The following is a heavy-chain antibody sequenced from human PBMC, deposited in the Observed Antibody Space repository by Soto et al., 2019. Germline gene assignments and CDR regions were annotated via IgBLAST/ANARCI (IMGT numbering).Heavy chain of an antibody. V-gene: IGHV3-23*01. D-gene: IGHD3-22*01. Sequence: PGGSLRLSCAASGFTFSSYAMSWVRQAPGKGLEWVSAISGSGGSTYYADSVKGRFTISRDNSKNTLYLQMNSLRAEDTAVYYCAKAPYYYDSSGYYPFDYWGQGTLVTVSS. CDR1: GFTFSSYA. CDR2: ISGSGGST. CDR3: AKAPYYYDSSGYYPFDY. J-gene: IGHJ4*02.